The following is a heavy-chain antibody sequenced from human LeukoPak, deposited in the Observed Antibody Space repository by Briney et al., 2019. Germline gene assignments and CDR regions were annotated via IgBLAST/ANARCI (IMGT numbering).Heavy chain of an antibody. CDR3: ARSYYDSSGYYPQNYYYMDV. CDR1: GGSISSYY. CDR2: IYYSGSP. V-gene: IGHV4-59*08. D-gene: IGHD3-22*01. J-gene: IGHJ6*03. Sequence: SETLSLTCTVSGGSISSYYWSWIRQPPGKGLEWVGYIYYSGSPNYNPSLKSRVTISVDTSKNQFSLKLSSVTAADTAVYYCARSYYDSSGYYPQNYYYMDVWGKGATVTVSS.